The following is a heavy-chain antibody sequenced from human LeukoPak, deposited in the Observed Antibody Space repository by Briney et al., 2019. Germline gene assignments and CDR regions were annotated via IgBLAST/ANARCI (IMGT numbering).Heavy chain of an antibody. J-gene: IGHJ3*02. CDR2: INAGNGNT. CDR1: GYTFTTYN. D-gene: IGHD3-22*01. CDR3: ARGRHMIVVTDDAFDI. Sequence: GASVKVSCKASGYTFTTYNINWVRQAPGQRLEWMGWINAGNGNTKYSQEFQGRVTITRDTSASTAYMELSSLRSEDMAVYYCARGRHMIVVTDDAFDIWGQGTMVTVSS. V-gene: IGHV1-3*03.